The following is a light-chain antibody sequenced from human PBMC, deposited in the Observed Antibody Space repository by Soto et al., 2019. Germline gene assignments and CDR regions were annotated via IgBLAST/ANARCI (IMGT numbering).Light chain of an antibody. J-gene: IGKJ2*01. V-gene: IGKV3-20*01. CDR1: QSVSSSY. Sequence: EIVLTQSPGTLSLSPGERATLSCRASQSVSSSYLAWYQQKPGQAPRLLIYGASSRATGIPDRFSGSGSGTDFTLTISRLEPEDFAVYYCQQFGDSPPAFTFGQGTKLEI. CDR3: QQFGDSPPAFT. CDR2: GAS.